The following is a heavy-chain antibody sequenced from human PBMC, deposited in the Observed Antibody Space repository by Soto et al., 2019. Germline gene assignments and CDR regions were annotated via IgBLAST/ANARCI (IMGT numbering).Heavy chain of an antibody. CDR2: VYPDDSDI. Sequence: EVQLVQSGAEVKKPGESLKISCKGSGYSFGNFWIAWVRQMPGKGLEWMGIVYPDDSDIRYSPSFQGQVTISADKSVSAAYLHLSTLRASDPDIYFCAKTLVGGGALDIWGQGTVVTVSS. CDR3: AKTLVGGGALDI. D-gene: IGHD1-26*01. CDR1: GYSFGNFW. J-gene: IGHJ3*02. V-gene: IGHV5-51*01.